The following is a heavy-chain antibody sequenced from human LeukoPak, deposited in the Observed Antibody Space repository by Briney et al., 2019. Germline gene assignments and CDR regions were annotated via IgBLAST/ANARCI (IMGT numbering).Heavy chain of an antibody. J-gene: IGHJ4*02. CDR2: IYTSGST. CDR3: AWGPSPRTFDY. Sequence: SETLSLTCTVSGGSISSSSYYWSWIRQPAGKGLEWIARIYTSGSTNYNPSLKSRITMSVDTSKNQFSLKLSSVTAADTAVYYCAWGPSPRTFDYWGQGTLVTVSS. V-gene: IGHV4-61*02. D-gene: IGHD7-27*01. CDR1: GGSISSSSYY.